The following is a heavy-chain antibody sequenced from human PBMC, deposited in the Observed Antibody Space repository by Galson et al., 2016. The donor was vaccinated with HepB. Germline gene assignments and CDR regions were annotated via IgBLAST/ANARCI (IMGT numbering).Heavy chain of an antibody. V-gene: IGHV3-33*08. CDR3: ARDMYTGSYIIDY. CDR2: IWADGGNK. Sequence: SLRLSCAASGFAFRTYSMNWVRRAPGKGLECVAVIWADGGNKYYVDSVKGRFTISRDNSKNTVYLQMNSLRADDTAVYYCARDMYTGSYIIDYWGQGTLVTVSS. CDR1: GFAFRTYS. J-gene: IGHJ4*02. D-gene: IGHD1-26*01.